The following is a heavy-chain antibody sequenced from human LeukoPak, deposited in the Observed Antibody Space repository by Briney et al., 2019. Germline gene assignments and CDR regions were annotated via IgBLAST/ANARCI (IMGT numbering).Heavy chain of an antibody. CDR1: GFTFSSYA. V-gene: IGHV3-23*01. CDR2: ISGSGGST. CDR3: ATYGDQPLDY. D-gene: IGHD4-17*01. J-gene: IGHJ4*02. Sequence: PGGSLRLSCAASGFTFSSYAMSWVRQAPGKGLEGVSAISGSGGSTYYADSVKGRFTISRDNSKNTLYLQMDSLRAEDTAVYYCATYGDQPLDYWDQGTLVTVSS.